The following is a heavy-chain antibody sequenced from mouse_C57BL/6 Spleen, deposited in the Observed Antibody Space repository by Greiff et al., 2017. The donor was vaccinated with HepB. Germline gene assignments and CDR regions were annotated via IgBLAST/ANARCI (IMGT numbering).Heavy chain of an antibody. CDR3: TTEDYDRGDYYAMDY. CDR2: IDPENGDT. J-gene: IGHJ4*01. V-gene: IGHV14-4*01. CDR1: GFNIKDDY. D-gene: IGHD2-4*01. Sequence: EVQLQQSGAELVRPGASVKLSCTASGFNIKDDYMHWVKQRPEQGLEWIGWIDPENGDTEYASKFQGKATITADTSSNTAYLQLSSLTSEDTAVYYCTTEDYDRGDYYAMDYWGQGTSVTVSS.